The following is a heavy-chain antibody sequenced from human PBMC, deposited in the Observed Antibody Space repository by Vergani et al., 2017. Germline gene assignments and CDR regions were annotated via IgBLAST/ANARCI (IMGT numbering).Heavy chain of an antibody. CDR2: ISSSSSYI. J-gene: IGHJ3*02. CDR1: GFTFSSYS. V-gene: IGHV3-21*01. Sequence: VQLVESGGGLVKPGGSLRLSCAASGFTFSSYSMNWVRQAPGKGLEWVSSISSSSSYIYYADSVKGRFTISRDNAKNSLYLQMNSLRAEDTAVYYCARVATIFGAFDIWGQGTMVIVSS. D-gene: IGHD5-12*01. CDR3: ARVATIFGAFDI.